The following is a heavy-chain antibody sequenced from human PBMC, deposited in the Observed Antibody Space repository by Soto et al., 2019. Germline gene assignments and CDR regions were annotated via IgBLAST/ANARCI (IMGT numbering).Heavy chain of an antibody. D-gene: IGHD3-3*01. CDR3: ARGSVDYDFWSGYNWFDP. CDR2: INHSGST. J-gene: IGHJ5*02. V-gene: IGHV4-34*01. Sequence: SETLSLTCAVYGGSFSGYYWSWIRQPPGKGLEWIGEINHSGSTNYNPSLKSRVTIPVDTSKNQFSLKLSSVTAADTAVYYCARGSVDYDFWSGYNWFDPWGQGTLVTVSS. CDR1: GGSFSGYY.